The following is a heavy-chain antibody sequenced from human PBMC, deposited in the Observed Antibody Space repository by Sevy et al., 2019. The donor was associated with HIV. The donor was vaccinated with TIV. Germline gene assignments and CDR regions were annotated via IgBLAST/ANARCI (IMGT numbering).Heavy chain of an antibody. CDR3: ARAYGDYVVY. D-gene: IGHD4-17*01. J-gene: IGHJ4*02. V-gene: IGHV3-53*01. CDR1: GFTVSSNY. Sequence: GGSLRLSCSASGFTVSSNYMSWVRQAPGKGLEWVSVIYSGGSTYYADSVKGRFTISRDNSKNTLYLQMNGLRAEDTAVYYCARAYGDYVVYWGQGTLVTVSS. CDR2: IYSGGST.